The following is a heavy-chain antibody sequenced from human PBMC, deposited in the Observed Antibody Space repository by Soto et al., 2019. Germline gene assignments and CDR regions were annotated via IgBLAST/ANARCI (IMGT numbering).Heavy chain of an antibody. V-gene: IGHV1-69*06. CDR2: IIPIFGTA. J-gene: IGHJ5*02. CDR1: GGTFSSYA. Sequence: QVQLVQSGAEVKKPGSSVKVSCKASGGTFSSYAISWVRQAPGQGLEWMGGIIPIFGTANYAQKFQGRVTITSDKSTSTANMVLSSLRSEDTAVYYCARDLPFCSGGSCYSAGRWFDPWGQGTLVTVSS. CDR3: ARDLPFCSGGSCYSAGRWFDP. D-gene: IGHD2-15*01.